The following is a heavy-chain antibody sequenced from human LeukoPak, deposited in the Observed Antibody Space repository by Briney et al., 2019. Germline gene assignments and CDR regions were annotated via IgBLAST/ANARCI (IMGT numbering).Heavy chain of an antibody. V-gene: IGHV1-18*01. CDR2: ISAYNGNT. D-gene: IGHD3-10*01. CDR3: ARDSVDGSGTYYSEGPDY. CDR1: GYTFTNYG. Sequence: ASVKVSCKASGYTFTNYGISWVRQAPGQGLEWMGWISAYNGNTDYAQHLRGRVTMTTDTSTSTAYMELRGLRSDDTAVYYCARDSVDGSGTYYSEGPDYWGQGTLVTVSS. J-gene: IGHJ4*02.